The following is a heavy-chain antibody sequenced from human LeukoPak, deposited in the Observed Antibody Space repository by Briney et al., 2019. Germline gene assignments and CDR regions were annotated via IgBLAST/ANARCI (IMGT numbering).Heavy chain of an antibody. CDR2: INSDGSST. CDR3: ARVPVAAPDY. D-gene: IGHD6-19*01. CDR1: GFTFSSYW. V-gene: IGHV3-74*01. J-gene: IGHJ4*02. Sequence: QPGGSLRLSCAASGFTFSSYWMHWVRQAPVKGLVWVSRINSDGSSTSYADSVKGRFTISRDNAKNTLYLQMNSLRAEDTAVYYCARVPVAAPDYWGQGTLVTVSS.